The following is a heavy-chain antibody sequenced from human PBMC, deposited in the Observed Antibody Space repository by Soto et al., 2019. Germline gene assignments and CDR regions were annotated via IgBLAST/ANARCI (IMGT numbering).Heavy chain of an antibody. CDR2: ISSSAYSI. Sequence: EVQLVESGGGLVQPGGSLRLTCAASGFTFSSYEMNWVRQAPGKGLEWVSYISSSAYSIYYADSVKGRFTISRDNAKNSLYLQMNSLRAEDTAMYHCARDKEAWLAGNQPFDYWGQGTLVTVS. CDR3: ARDKEAWLAGNQPFDY. J-gene: IGHJ4*02. D-gene: IGHD6-19*01. V-gene: IGHV3-48*03. CDR1: GFTFSSYE.